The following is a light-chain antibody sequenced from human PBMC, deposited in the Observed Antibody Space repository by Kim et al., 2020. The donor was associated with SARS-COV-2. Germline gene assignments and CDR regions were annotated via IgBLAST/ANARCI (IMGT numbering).Light chain of an antibody. CDR3: QQRSNWPTT. V-gene: IGKV3-11*01. CDR1: QSVSSY. J-gene: IGKJ2*01. CDR2: DAS. Sequence: EIVLTQSPATLSLSPGERATLSCRASQSVSSYLAWYQQKSGQAPRLLIYDASNRATGIPARFSGSGSGTDFTLTISSLEPEDFAVYYCQQRSNWPTTFGQGTKLEI.